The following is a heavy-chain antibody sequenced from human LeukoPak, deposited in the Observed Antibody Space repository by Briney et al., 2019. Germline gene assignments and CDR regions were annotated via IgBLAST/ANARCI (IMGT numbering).Heavy chain of an antibody. Sequence: PGGSLRLSCVASGITFNIYSMAWLRQAPGKGLEWVSAVGGSGAGTHYADSVKGRFIISRDNSKNTLYLQMNSLRADDTAVYYCAKESSLTYLGEFPIWAEYWGQGTLVTVSS. CDR1: GITFNIYS. CDR3: AKESSLTYLGEFPIWAEY. D-gene: IGHD2/OR15-2a*01. CDR2: VGGSGAGT. J-gene: IGHJ4*02. V-gene: IGHV3-23*01.